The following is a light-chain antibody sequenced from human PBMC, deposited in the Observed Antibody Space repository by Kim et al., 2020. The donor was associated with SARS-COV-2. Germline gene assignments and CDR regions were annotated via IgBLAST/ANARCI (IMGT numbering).Light chain of an antibody. CDR2: LGS. Sequence: VVNQSPPPLPGNPGEPASISCRSSQRLLHTNGNHFLDWYLQKPGRSPQLLIYLGSNRASGVPDRFTGSGSGTEFTLEISRVEAEDVGVYYCMQGLQTPYTFGQGTKLEI. J-gene: IGKJ2*01. V-gene: IGKV2-28*01. CDR3: MQGLQTPYT. CDR1: QRLLHTNGNHF.